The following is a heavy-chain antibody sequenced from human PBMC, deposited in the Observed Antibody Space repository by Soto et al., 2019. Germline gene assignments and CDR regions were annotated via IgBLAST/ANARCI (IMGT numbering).Heavy chain of an antibody. CDR1: GFTFSSYS. CDR3: ARDKGLYASSGYYYSGMDV. J-gene: IGHJ6*02. V-gene: IGHV3-33*01. Sequence: GGSLRLSCAASGFTFSSYSMHWVRQAPGKGLEWVAVIWYDGSNKYYADSVKGRFTISRDNSKNTLYLQMNSLRAEDTAVYSCARDKGLYASSGYYYSGMDVWGQGTTVTVSS. D-gene: IGHD3-22*01. CDR2: IWYDGSNK.